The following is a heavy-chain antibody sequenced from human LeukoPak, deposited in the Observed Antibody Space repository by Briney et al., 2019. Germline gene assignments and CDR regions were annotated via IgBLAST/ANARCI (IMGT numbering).Heavy chain of an antibody. Sequence: GGSLRLSCAASGFTFSAYAMTWVHQGPGKGLEWVANIRSGGISKNYADSVRGRFTISRDDSTSTLYLEMNSLRAEDTAVYYCAKTYYASVCLTDSGGQRPLVTV. CDR2: IRSGGISK. V-gene: IGHV3-23*01. CDR3: AKTYYASVCLTDS. CDR1: GFTFSAYA. D-gene: IGHD2/OR15-2a*01. J-gene: IGHJ4*02.